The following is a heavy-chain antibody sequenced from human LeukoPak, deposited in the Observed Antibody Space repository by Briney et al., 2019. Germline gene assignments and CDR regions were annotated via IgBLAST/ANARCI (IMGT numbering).Heavy chain of an antibody. CDR2: INPNSGGT. CDR3: ARDGCSSTSCYRYWFDP. V-gene: IGHV1-2*04. D-gene: IGHD2-2*01. J-gene: IGHJ5*02. CDR1: GYTFTAYY. Sequence: ASVKVSCKASGYTFTAYYLHWVRQAPGQGLEWMGWINPNSGGTNYAQKFKGWVTLTRDTSINTTYMELSRLASDVTAVYYCARDGCSSTSCYRYWFDPWGQGTLVTVSS.